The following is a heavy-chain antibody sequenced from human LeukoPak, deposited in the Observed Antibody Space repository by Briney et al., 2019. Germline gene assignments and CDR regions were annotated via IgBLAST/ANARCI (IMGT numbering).Heavy chain of an antibody. CDR2: ISSSSSYI. CDR1: GFTFSSYS. J-gene: IGHJ4*02. Sequence: GGSLRLSCAASGFTFSSYSMNWVRQAPGKGLEWVSSISSSSSYIYYADSVKGRFTISRDNAKNSLYLQMNSLRAEDTAVYYCARTQRHIAVAGYGFDYWGQGTLVTVSS. V-gene: IGHV3-21*01. CDR3: ARTQRHIAVAGYGFDY. D-gene: IGHD6-19*01.